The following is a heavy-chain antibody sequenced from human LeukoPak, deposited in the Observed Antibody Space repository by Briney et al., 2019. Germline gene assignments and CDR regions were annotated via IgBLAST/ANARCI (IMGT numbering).Heavy chain of an antibody. CDR1: EFTFRSYA. CDR2: ISGSGGST. J-gene: IGHJ4*02. CDR3: AKDQRAWLLNYGFDY. Sequence: PGRSLRLSCAASEFTFRSYAMSWVRQAPGKGLEWVSAISGSGGSTYYADSVKGRFTISRDNSKNTLYLQMNSLRAEDTAVYYCAKDQRAWLLNYGFDYWGQGTLVTVSS. V-gene: IGHV3-23*01. D-gene: IGHD3-22*01.